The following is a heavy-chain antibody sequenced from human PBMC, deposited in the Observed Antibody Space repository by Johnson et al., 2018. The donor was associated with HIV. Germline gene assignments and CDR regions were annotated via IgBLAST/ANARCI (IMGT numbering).Heavy chain of an antibody. Sequence: VQLVESGGGLVQPGRSLRLSCAASGFTFDDYAMHWVRQAPGKGLEWVSGISWNSGSIGYADSVKGRFTISRDNSENTLYLQMNSLRAEDTAVYYCAREGAWEVRPGAFDIWGQGTMVTVSS. CDR2: ISWNSGSI. V-gene: IGHV3-9*01. CDR3: AREGAWEVRPGAFDI. J-gene: IGHJ3*02. D-gene: IGHD1-26*01. CDR1: GFTFDDYA.